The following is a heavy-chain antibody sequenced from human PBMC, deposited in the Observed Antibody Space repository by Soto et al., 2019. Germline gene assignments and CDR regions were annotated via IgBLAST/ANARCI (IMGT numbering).Heavy chain of an antibody. CDR3: ARYDYGDVDY. D-gene: IGHD4-17*01. CDR1: GFTISDHY. V-gene: IGHV3-72*01. Sequence: EVQLVESGGGLVQPGGSLRLSCAASGFTISDHYMDWVRQAPGKGLEWVGRTRNKANSYTTEYAASVKGRFTISRDDSKNSLYLQMTSLKTEDTAVYYCARYDYGDVDYWGQGTLVTVSS. J-gene: IGHJ4*02. CDR2: TRNKANSYTT.